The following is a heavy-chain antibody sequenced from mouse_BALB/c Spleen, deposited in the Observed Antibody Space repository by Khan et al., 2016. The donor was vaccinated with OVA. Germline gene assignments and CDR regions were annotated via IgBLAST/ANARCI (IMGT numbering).Heavy chain of an antibody. CDR3: ARSNYDGSSLYSMDY. Sequence: DLVKPGASVKLSCKASGYTFTSYWINWIKQRPGQGLEWIGRIAPGRGSISYNEMLKGKATLTVDTYSNTAYIHLSSLSSEDSAVYFFARSNYDGSSLYSMDYWGQGTSVTVSS. V-gene: IGHV1S41*01. CDR2: IAPGRGSI. CDR1: GYTFTSYW. D-gene: IGHD1-1*01. J-gene: IGHJ4*01.